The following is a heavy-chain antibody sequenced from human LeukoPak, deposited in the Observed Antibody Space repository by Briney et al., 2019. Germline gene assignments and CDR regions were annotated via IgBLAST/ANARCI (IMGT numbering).Heavy chain of an antibody. Sequence: RSGGSLRLSCAASGFTFSSYGMSWVRQAPGKGLEWVSAISGSGGSTYYADSVKGRFTISRDNSKNTLYLQMNSLRAADTAVYYCAKGLEGSSRTVTRNCFDPWGQGTLVTVSS. CDR1: GFTFSSYG. J-gene: IGHJ5*02. D-gene: IGHD4-17*01. CDR3: AKGLEGSSRTVTRNCFDP. CDR2: ISGSGGST. V-gene: IGHV3-23*01.